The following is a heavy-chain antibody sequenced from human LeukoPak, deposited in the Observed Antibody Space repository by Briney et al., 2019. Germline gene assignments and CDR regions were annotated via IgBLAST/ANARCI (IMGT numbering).Heavy chain of an antibody. CDR2: ISSSSSTI. D-gene: IGHD3-9*01. CDR3: ASPLRYFDWAFDY. Sequence: GGSLRLSCAASGFTSSSYSMNWVRQAPGKGLEWVSYISSSSSTIYYADSVKGRFTISRDNAKDSLYLQMNSLRAEDTAVYYCASPLRYFDWAFDYWGQGTLVTVSS. CDR1: GFTSSSYS. J-gene: IGHJ4*02. V-gene: IGHV3-48*01.